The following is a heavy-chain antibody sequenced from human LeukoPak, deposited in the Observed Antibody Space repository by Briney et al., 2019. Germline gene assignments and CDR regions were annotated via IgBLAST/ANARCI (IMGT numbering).Heavy chain of an antibody. D-gene: IGHD2-2*01. Sequence: GASVKVSCKASGYTFTGYYMHWVRQAPGQGLEWMGWIKSNNGGTNYAQKFQGRVTMTRATSISTAYMELSRLRSDDTAVYYCARARGDIVVVPAAIWFDPWGQGTLVTVSS. CDR2: IKSNNGGT. V-gene: IGHV1-2*02. J-gene: IGHJ5*02. CDR3: ARARGDIVVVPAAIWFDP. CDR1: GYTFTGYY.